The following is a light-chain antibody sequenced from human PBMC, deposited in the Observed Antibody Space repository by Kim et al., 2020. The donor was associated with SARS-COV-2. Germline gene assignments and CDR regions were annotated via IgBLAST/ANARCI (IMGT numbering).Light chain of an antibody. CDR2: GAS. CDR1: QSVGSSY. Sequence: LSPGERATLSCRASQSVGSSYLAWYQQKPGQAPRLLIYGASSRATGIPDRFSGSGSGTDFTLTITRLEPEDFAVYYCQQYGNSPYSFGQGTKLEIK. V-gene: IGKV3-20*01. J-gene: IGKJ2*03. CDR3: QQYGNSPYS.